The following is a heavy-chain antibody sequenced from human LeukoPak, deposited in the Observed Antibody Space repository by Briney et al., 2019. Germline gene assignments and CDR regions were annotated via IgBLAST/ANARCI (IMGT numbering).Heavy chain of an antibody. CDR2: INPNNGAT. CDR3: ARVKKLMPEFEF. Sequence: ASVKVSCKSSGYTFIDYYIHWVRQAPGQGLEWMGWINPNNGATKYAQKFQGRVSMTRDTSITAYMDLTNLRSDDTAIFYCARVKKLMPEFEFWGQGTLVTVSS. J-gene: IGHJ4*02. D-gene: IGHD2-2*01. V-gene: IGHV1-2*02. CDR1: GYTFIDYY.